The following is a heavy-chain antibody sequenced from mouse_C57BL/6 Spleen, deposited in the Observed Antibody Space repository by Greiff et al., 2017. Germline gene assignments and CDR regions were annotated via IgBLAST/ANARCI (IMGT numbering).Heavy chain of an antibody. Sequence: QVQLQQSGPELVKPGASVKISCKASGYAFRSSWMNWVKQRPGKGLEWIGRIYPGDGDTNYNGKFKGKATLTADKSSSTAYMQLSSLTSEDSAVYFCARGYDLYYYAMDYWGQGTSVTVSS. D-gene: IGHD2-3*01. J-gene: IGHJ4*01. CDR1: GYAFRSSW. CDR2: IYPGDGDT. V-gene: IGHV1-82*01. CDR3: ARGYDLYYYAMDY.